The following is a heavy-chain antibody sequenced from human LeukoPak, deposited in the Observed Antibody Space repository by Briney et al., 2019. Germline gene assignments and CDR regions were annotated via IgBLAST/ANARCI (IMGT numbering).Heavy chain of an antibody. Sequence: ASVKVSCKASGYTFTRDDINWVRQATGQGLEWMGWMNPNSGNTGYAQKFQGRVTMTRNTSISTAYMELSSLRSEDTAVYYCAWRAFTYGMDVWGQGTTVTVSS. CDR2: MNPNSGNT. D-gene: IGHD3-3*01. J-gene: IGHJ6*02. V-gene: IGHV1-8*01. CDR1: GYTFTRDD. CDR3: AWRAFTYGMDV.